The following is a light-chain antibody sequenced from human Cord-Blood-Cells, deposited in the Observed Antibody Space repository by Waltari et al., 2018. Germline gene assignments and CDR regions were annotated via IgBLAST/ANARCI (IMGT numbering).Light chain of an antibody. Sequence: DIQMTQSPSSLSASVGDRVTITCRASQSISSYLNWYQQKPGKAPKLLIYAASSLQSGVPSRFSGSGSGTDFTLTISSLQPEDFATYYCQQSYSTLMYTF. CDR2: AAS. CDR3: QQSYSTLMYT. J-gene: IGKJ2*01. V-gene: IGKV1-39*01. CDR1: QSISSY.